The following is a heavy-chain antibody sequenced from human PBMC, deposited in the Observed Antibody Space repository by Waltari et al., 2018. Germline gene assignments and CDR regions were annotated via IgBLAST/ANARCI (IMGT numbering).Heavy chain of an antibody. V-gene: IGHV4-39*01. Sequence: QLQLQESGPGLVKPSETLSLTCTVSGGSISSSSYYWGWIRQPPGKGLEWIGSIYYSGRTYYSPSRTGPVTISVDTSKNQVSLKLSSVTAADTAVYYCARPNGNYESYFDYWGQGTLVTVSS. CDR1: GGSISSSSYY. J-gene: IGHJ4*02. CDR2: IYYSGRT. CDR3: ARPNGNYESYFDY. D-gene: IGHD1-7*01.